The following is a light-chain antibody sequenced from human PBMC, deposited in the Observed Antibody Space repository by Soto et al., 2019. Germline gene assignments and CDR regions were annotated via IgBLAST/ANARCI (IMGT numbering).Light chain of an antibody. Sequence: QSVLIQPASVSGSRGQSITISCTGASSDVGGYNYVSWYQQFPGRAPKVMIYEVTNRPSGVSNRFSGSKSGNTASLTISGLQAEDEADYYCSSYTSSNTLIFXGGTKVTVL. CDR1: SSDVGGYNY. J-gene: IGLJ2*01. CDR2: EVT. CDR3: SSYTSSNTLI. V-gene: IGLV2-14*01.